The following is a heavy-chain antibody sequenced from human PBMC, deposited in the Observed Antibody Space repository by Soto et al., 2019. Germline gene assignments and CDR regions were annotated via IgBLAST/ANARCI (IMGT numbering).Heavy chain of an antibody. CDR2: ITSVKNI. V-gene: IGHV3-23*01. D-gene: IGHD6-19*01. J-gene: IGHJ4*01. CDR3: AKDITGAVAGPLDY. Sequence: PGGSLRLSCAASGFTFSDYGVNWVRQAPGKGLEWVAAITSVKNIYYADSVKGRFTISRDNFRNTLYLQMNSLRVEDTAIYYCAKDITGAVAGPLDYWGHGTLVTVSS. CDR1: GFTFSDYG.